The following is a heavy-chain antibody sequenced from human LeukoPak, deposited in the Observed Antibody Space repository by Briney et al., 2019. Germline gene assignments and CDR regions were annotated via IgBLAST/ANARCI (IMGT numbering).Heavy chain of an antibody. Sequence: KASETLSLTCTVSGGSISSYYWSWIRQPAGKGLEWIGRIYTSGSTNYNPSLKSRVTMSVDTSKNQFSLKLSSVTAADTAVYYCARAGDYGDYGVRHPDAFDIWGQGTMVTVSS. V-gene: IGHV4-4*07. D-gene: IGHD4-17*01. CDR1: GGSISSYY. CDR2: IYTSGST. CDR3: ARAGDYGDYGVRHPDAFDI. J-gene: IGHJ3*02.